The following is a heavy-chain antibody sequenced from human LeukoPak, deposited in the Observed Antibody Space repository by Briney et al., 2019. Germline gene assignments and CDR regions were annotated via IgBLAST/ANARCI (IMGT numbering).Heavy chain of an antibody. V-gene: IGHV1-8*01. CDR1: GYTFTSYD. Sequence: ASVKVSCKASGYTFTSYDINWVRQATGQGLEWMGWMNPNSGNTGYAQKFQGRVTMTRNTSISTAYMELSSLRSEDTAVYYCASISSSWYGVDYWGQGTLVTVSS. D-gene: IGHD6-13*01. CDR2: MNPNSGNT. CDR3: ASISSSWYGVDY. J-gene: IGHJ4*02.